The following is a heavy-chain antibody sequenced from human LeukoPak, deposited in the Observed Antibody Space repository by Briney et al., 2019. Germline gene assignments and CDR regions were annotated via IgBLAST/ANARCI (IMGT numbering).Heavy chain of an antibody. V-gene: IGHV3-74*01. Sequence: HPGGSLRLSCAASGFPFSSYWMHWVCQAPGKGLVWVSRINSDGSSTSYADSVKGRFTISRDNAKNTVYLQMNSLRAEDTAVYYCARVRGSYVNDVFDIWGQGTMVTVSS. CDR2: INSDGSST. J-gene: IGHJ3*02. CDR3: ARVRGSYVNDVFDI. D-gene: IGHD1-26*01. CDR1: GFPFSSYW.